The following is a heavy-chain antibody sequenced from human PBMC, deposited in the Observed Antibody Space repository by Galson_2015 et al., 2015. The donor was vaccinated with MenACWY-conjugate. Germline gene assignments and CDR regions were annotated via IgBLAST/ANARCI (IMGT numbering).Heavy chain of an antibody. CDR2: ISYDGSNK. V-gene: IGHV3-30*03. D-gene: IGHD3-10*01. CDR1: GFTFSSYG. Sequence: SLRLSCAASGFTFSSYGMHWVRQAPGKGLEWVAVISYDGSNKYYADSVKGRFTISRDNSKNTLYLQMNSLRAEDTAVYYCATNFRNRMVRGVIEDYWGQGTLVTVSS. J-gene: IGHJ4*02. CDR3: ATNFRNRMVRGVIEDY.